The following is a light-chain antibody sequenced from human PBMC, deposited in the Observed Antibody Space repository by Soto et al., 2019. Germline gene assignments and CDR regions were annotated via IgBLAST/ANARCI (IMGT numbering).Light chain of an antibody. CDR3: QQYGSSPT. J-gene: IGKJ1*01. V-gene: IGKV3-20*01. Sequence: EIVLTQSPGTLSLSPGERATLSCRASQSVSSSYLAWYQQKPGQAPRLLIFGASSRATGIPDRFSGSGSGTDFTLTISMLEPEYFAVYYCQQYGSSPTFGQGTKVEIK. CDR2: GAS. CDR1: QSVSSSY.